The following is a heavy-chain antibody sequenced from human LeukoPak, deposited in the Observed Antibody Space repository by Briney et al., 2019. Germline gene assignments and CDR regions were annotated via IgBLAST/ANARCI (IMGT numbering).Heavy chain of an antibody. V-gene: IGHV4-39*07. J-gene: IGHJ3*02. Sequence: SETLSLTCTVSGGSISSSSYYWGWIRQPPGKGLEWIGSIYYSGSTYYNPSLKSRVTISVDTSKNQFSLKLSSVTAADTAVYYCARDCQLERPRDAFDIWGQGTMVTVSS. CDR1: GGSISSSSYY. CDR2: IYYSGST. D-gene: IGHD1-1*01. CDR3: ARDCQLERPRDAFDI.